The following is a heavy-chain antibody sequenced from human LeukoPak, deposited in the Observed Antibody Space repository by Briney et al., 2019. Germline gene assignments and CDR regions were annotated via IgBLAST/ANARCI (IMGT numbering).Heavy chain of an antibody. V-gene: IGHV3-48*02. J-gene: IGHJ4*02. CDR3: AREGSMIRGVMFDY. Sequence: GGSLRLSCAGSGFTFSSDSMNWVRQAPGKGLEWVSYISGSSSTIFYADSVKGRFTISRGNAKKSLYLQMNSLRDEDTAVYYCAREGSMIRGVMFDYWGQGTLVTVSS. D-gene: IGHD3-10*01. CDR2: ISGSSSTI. CDR1: GFTFSSDS.